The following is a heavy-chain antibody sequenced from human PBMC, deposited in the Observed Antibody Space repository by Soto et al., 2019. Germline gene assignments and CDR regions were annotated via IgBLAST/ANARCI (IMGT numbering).Heavy chain of an antibody. CDR3: ARAVHDFWSGHPLVEDYFDI. V-gene: IGHV5-51*01. CDR1: GYSFTSYW. D-gene: IGHD3-3*01. Sequence: PGESLKISCKGSGYSFTSYWIGWVRQMPGKGLEWMGIIYPGDSDTRYSPSFQGQVTISADKSISTAYLQWSSLKASDTAVYYCARAVHDFWSGHPLVEDYFDIWGQGTLVTVSS. CDR2: IYPGDSDT. J-gene: IGHJ4*02.